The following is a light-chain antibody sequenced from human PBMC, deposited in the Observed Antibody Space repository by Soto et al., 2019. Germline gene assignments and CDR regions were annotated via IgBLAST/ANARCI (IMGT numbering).Light chain of an antibody. V-gene: IGLV1-51*01. CDR2: DDN. CDR1: SSNIGAGYD. CDR3: GSWDSSLSAYV. J-gene: IGLJ1*01. Sequence: QSVLTQPPSVSGAPGQRVTISCNGSSSNIGAGYDVHWYQQLPGTAPKLLIYDDNKRPSGIPDRFSGSKSGTSATLGITGFQTGDEADYYSGSWDSSLSAYVFGTGTKVTVL.